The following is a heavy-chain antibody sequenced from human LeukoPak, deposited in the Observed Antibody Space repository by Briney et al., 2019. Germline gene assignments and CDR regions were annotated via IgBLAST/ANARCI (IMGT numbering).Heavy chain of an antibody. CDR2: ISGYNGNA. CDR3: ALLGYCSGGNCYPIDY. V-gene: IGHV1-18*01. D-gene: IGHD2-15*01. CDR1: GYTFTSYG. J-gene: IGHJ4*02. Sequence: ASVKVSCKVSGYTFTSYGISWVRQAPGQGLEWMGWISGYNGNANYAQKLQGRVTMTTDTSTSTAYMELRSLRSDDTAVYYCALLGYCSGGNCYPIDYWGQGTLVTVSS.